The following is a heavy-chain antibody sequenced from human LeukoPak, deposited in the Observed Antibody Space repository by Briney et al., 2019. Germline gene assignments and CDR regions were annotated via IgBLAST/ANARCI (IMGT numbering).Heavy chain of an antibody. CDR2: ISHGGST. Sequence: SETLSLTCAVSDYSISSAYYWGWIRQPPGKGLEWIGSISHGGSTHYNASLKSRVTISLEASKNQFSLRLSSVTAADTAVYYCARQADVPSSIGYFDFWGQGAPVTVSS. CDR3: ARQADVPSSIGYFDF. CDR1: DYSISSAYY. J-gene: IGHJ4*02. D-gene: IGHD2/OR15-2a*01. V-gene: IGHV4-38-2*01.